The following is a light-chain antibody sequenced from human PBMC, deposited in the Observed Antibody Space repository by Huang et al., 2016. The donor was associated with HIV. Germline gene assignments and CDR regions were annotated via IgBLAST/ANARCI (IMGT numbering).Light chain of an antibody. CDR1: KRNNNNY. CDR2: VAS. Sequence: EIVLTQSPGPLSLSPGEGANLSCRGSKRNNNNYLAWFQQKPGQPPRLLIYVASSRATGVPDRFTGSGSGTDFNLTISRLETEDFAMYFCQHYGTSPQTFGQGTKLEIK. J-gene: IGKJ2*01. V-gene: IGKV3-20*01. CDR3: QHYGTSPQT.